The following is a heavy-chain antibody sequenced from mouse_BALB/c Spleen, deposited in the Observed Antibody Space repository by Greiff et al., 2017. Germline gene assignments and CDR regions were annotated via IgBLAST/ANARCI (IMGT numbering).Heavy chain of an antibody. CDR2: ISYSGST. J-gene: IGHJ4*01. D-gene: IGHD2-4*01. Sequence: DVKLQESGPGLVKPSQSLSLTFTVTGYSITSDYAWNWILQFPGNKLEWMGYISYSGSTSYNPSLKSLISITRDTSKNQFFLQLNSVTTEDTATYYCAREIYYDYDDAMDYWGQGTSVTVSA. CDR3: AREIYYDYDDAMDY. V-gene: IGHV3-2*02. CDR1: GYSITSDYA.